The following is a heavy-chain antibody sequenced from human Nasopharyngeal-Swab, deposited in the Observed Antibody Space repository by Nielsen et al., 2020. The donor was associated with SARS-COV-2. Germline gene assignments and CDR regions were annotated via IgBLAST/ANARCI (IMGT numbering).Heavy chain of an antibody. D-gene: IGHD3-16*01. CDR1: GFTFSSYW. CDR3: TRDFGMATFDS. V-gene: IGHV3-74*03. CDR2: IKHDGSGT. J-gene: IGHJ4*02. Sequence: GGSLRLSCAASGFTFSSYWMYWVRQAPGKGLVWVSRIKHDGSGTKYADSVKGRFTISRDNAKNTLYLHMNSLTAEDTAVYYCTRDFGMATFDSWGQGTLVTVSS.